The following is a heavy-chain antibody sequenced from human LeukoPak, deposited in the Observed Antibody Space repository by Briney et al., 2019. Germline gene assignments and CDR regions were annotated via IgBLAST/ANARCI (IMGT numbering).Heavy chain of an antibody. CDR3: AKGGQNFDFWRFDY. J-gene: IGHJ4*02. CDR2: ISGSGGST. D-gene: IGHD3-3*01. Sequence: GGSLRLSCTVSGLRFSTYAMSWVRQAPGKGLEWVSSISGSGGSTYYADSVKGRFTVSRDNSKNTVYLELNSLRTEDRAIYFCAKGGQNFDFWRFDYWGQGTLVTVSS. CDR1: GLRFSTYA. V-gene: IGHV3-23*01.